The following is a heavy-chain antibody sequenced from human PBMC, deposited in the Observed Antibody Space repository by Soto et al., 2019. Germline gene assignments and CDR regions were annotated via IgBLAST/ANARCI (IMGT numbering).Heavy chain of an antibody. CDR2: ISSTTNYI. CDR3: ARESEDLTSNFDY. Sequence: PGGSLRLSCAASGFTFTRYSMNWVRQAPGKGLEWVSSISSTTNYIYYGDSMKGRFTISRDNAKNSLYLEMNSLRAEDTAVYYCARESEDLTSNFDYWGQGTLVTVAS. V-gene: IGHV3-21*06. CDR1: GFTFTRYS. J-gene: IGHJ4*02.